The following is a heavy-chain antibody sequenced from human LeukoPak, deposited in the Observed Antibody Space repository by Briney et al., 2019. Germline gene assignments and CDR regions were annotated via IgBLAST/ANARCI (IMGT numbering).Heavy chain of an antibody. CDR2: IYYSGST. CDR1: GGSISSYY. V-gene: IGHV4-59*08. CDR3: ARHDRWGGGFFDY. J-gene: IGHJ4*02. D-gene: IGHD3-16*01. Sequence: PSETLSLTCTVSGGSISSYYWSWIRQPPGKGLEWIGYIYYSGSTNYNPSLKSRVTISVDTSKNQFSLKLSSVTAADTAVYYCARHDRWGGGFFDYWGQGTLVTVSS.